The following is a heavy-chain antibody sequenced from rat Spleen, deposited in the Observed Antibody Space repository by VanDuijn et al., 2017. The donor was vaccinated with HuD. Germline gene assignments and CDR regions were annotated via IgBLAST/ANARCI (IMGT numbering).Heavy chain of an antibody. CDR1: GFTLSDYV. J-gene: IGHJ3*01. Sequence: EVQLVESGGGMVQPGRSLKLSCAASGFTLSDYVMHWIRQAPTKGLEWVTSISPSGATTNYRDSVKGRFTISRDNARGPLYLQMDSLRSEDTATYYCARVGTRVSRFAYWGQGTLVTVSS. V-gene: IGHV5-19*01. CDR2: ISPSGATT. D-gene: IGHD1-4*01. CDR3: ARVGTRVSRFAY.